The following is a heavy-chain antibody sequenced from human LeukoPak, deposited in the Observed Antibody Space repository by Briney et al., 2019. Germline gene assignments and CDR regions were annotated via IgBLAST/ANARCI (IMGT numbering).Heavy chain of an antibody. V-gene: IGHV3-11*04. D-gene: IGHD1-26*01. CDR3: ARWSGSYIGFDY. CDR1: GFTFSDYY. Sequence: GGSLRLSCAASGFTFSDYYVSWLRQAPGKGLEWISYISSGGSSVYYADSVKGRFTISRDNAKNSLYLQMNSLRAEDTAVYYCARWSGSYIGFDYWGLGTLVTVSS. CDR2: ISSGGSSV. J-gene: IGHJ4*02.